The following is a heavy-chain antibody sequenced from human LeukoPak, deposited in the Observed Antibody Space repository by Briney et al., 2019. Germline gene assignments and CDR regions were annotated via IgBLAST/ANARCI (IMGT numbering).Heavy chain of an antibody. Sequence: ASVKVSCKASGYTFTGYYMHWVRQAPGQGLEWMGWINPNSGGTNYAQKFQGRVTMTRDTSISTAYMGLSRLRSDDTAVYYCARARQWLVNYWGQGTLVTISS. CDR1: GYTFTGYY. D-gene: IGHD6-19*01. V-gene: IGHV1-2*02. CDR3: ARARQWLVNY. CDR2: INPNSGGT. J-gene: IGHJ4*02.